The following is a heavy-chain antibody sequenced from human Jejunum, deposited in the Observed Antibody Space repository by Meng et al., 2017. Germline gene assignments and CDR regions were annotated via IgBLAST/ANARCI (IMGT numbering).Heavy chain of an antibody. J-gene: IGHJ5*02. CDR1: GGPFTDHY. CDR3: ARAWLVWFGDLRTTWIDP. V-gene: IGHV4-34*01. Sequence: VQLLQWGAGLLKPSETVSLTCAVYGGPFTDHYWSWIRQPPGKGLEWIGEINHRGNTNYNSSLKSRVTISVDTSKNQFSLRLSSVTAADTAVYYCARAWLVWFGDLRTTWIDPWGQGTLVTVSS. D-gene: IGHD3-10*01. CDR2: INHRGNT.